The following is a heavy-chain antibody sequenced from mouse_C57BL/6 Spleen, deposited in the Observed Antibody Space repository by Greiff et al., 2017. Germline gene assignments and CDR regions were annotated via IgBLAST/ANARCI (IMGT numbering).Heavy chain of an antibody. CDR3: TRHRTTGVSPWFAY. J-gene: IGHJ3*01. Sequence: EVQLVESGGDLVKPGGSLKLSCAASGFTFSSYGMSWVRQTPDKRLEWVATISSGGSYTYYPDNVKGRFTIARDNAKNTLYLQMSSLKSEDTAMYYCTRHRTTGVSPWFAYWGQGTLVTVSA. D-gene: IGHD1-1*01. V-gene: IGHV5-6*01. CDR1: GFTFSSYG. CDR2: ISSGGSYT.